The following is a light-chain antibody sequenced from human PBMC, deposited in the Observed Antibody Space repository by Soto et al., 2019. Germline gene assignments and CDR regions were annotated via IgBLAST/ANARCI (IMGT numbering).Light chain of an antibody. J-gene: IGLJ3*02. V-gene: IGLV1-44*01. CDR3: AAWDGSLNAML. Sequence: QPVLSQPPSASGTPGQRVTISCSGRSSNIGSNTVNWYQQLPGTAPKLLIYYNDRRPSGVPDRFSGSKSGTSASLAISGLQSEDEADYYCAAWDGSLNAMLFGGGTQLTVL. CDR2: YND. CDR1: SSNIGSNT.